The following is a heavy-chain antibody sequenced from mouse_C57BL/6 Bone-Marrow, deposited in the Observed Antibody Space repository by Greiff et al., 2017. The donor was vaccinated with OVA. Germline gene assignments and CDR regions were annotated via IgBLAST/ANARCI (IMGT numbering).Heavy chain of an antibody. CDR2: IYPRGGSL. V-gene: IGHV1-85*01. J-gene: IGHJ4*01. Sequence: QVQLQQSGPELVKPWASVKLSCKASGYTFTSYDINWVKQRPGQGLAWIGLIYPRGGSLKYNEKFKGKATLTVDTSTSTAYKEHHSLTSEDTAVYYCARCLMGYWGQGTAVTVSS. CDR3: ARCLMGY. CDR1: GYTFTSYD.